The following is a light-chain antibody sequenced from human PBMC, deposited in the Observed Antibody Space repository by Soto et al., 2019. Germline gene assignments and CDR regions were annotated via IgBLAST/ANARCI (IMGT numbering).Light chain of an antibody. J-gene: IGKJ4*01. CDR1: QGISSY. Sequence: AIRMTQSPSSLSASTGDRVTITCRASQGISSYLAWYQQKPGKAPKLLIYAASTLQSGVPSRFSGSGSGTDFTLTISSLQPEDFATYYCQQANSFPLPVGGGTKVDSK. CDR3: QQANSFPLP. V-gene: IGKV1-8*01. CDR2: AAS.